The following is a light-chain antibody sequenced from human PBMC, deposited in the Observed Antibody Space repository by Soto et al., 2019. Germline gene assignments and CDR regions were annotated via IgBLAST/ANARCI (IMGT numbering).Light chain of an antibody. CDR2: DVT. J-gene: IGLJ1*01. CDR3: CSYAGTFYV. V-gene: IGLV2-11*01. Sequence: QSALTQPRSVSGSPGQSVTISCTGTSSDVGGYNCVSWYQHHPGKAPKLMIYDVTKRPSGVPDRFSGSKSGNTASLTISGLQAEDEADYYCCSYAGTFYVFGTATKLTVL. CDR1: SSDVGGYNC.